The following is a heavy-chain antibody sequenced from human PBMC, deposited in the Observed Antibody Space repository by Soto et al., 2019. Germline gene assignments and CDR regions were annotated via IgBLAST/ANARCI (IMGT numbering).Heavy chain of an antibody. CDR3: ARWSGNGDYYFAF. CDR1: GGSISSYY. CDR2: IYYSGST. V-gene: IGHV4-59*01. D-gene: IGHD4-17*01. J-gene: IGHJ4*02. Sequence: PEKLSLTCTVSGGSISSYYWSWIRQPPGKGLEWIGYIYYSGSTNYNPSLKRRVTISVDTSKNQFSLKLSSVTAADTAVYYCARWSGNGDYYFAFRAQGSLVTVSS.